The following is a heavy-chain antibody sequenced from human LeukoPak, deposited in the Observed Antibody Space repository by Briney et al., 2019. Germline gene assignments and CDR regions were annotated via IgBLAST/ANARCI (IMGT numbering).Heavy chain of an antibody. Sequence: GSVKVSCKASGYTFTSYYMHWVRQAPGQGLEWMGIINPSGGSTSYAQKFQGRVTMTRDMSTSTAYMELSRLRSDDTAVYYCARDSMIVDLYDAFDIWGQGTMVTVSS. D-gene: IGHD3-22*01. CDR1: GYTFTSYY. CDR3: ARDSMIVDLYDAFDI. CDR2: INPSGGST. V-gene: IGHV1-46*01. J-gene: IGHJ3*02.